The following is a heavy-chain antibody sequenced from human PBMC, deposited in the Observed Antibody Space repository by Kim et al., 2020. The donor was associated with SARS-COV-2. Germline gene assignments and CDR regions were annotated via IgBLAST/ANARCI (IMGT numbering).Heavy chain of an antibody. J-gene: IGHJ6*02. Sequence: SETLSLTCTVSGGSISSSSYYWGWIRQPPGKGLEWIGSIYYSGSTYYNPSLKSRVTISVDTSKNQFSLKLSSVTAADTAVYYCARHGKKELWFRDYGMDVWGQGTTVTVSS. D-gene: IGHD3-16*02. CDR3: ARHGKKELWFRDYGMDV. V-gene: IGHV4-39*01. CDR1: GGSISSSSYY. CDR2: IYYSGST.